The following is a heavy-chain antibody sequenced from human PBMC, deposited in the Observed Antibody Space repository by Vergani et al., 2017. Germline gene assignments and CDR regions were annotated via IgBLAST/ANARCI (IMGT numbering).Heavy chain of an antibody. CDR3: ARGLDCSSTSCYLLGY. D-gene: IGHD2-2*01. CDR1: GFTFSSYS. J-gene: IGHJ4*02. CDR2: ISSSSSYI. V-gene: IGHV3-21*01. Sequence: EVQLVESGGGLVKPGGSLRLSCAASGFTFSSYSMNWVRQAPGKGLEWVSSISSSSSYIYYADSVKGRFTISRDNAKNSLYLQMNSLRAEDTAVYCCARGLDCSSTSCYLLGYWGQGTLVTVSS.